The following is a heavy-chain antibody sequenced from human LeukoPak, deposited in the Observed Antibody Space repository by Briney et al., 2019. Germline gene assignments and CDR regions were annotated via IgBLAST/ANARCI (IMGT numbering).Heavy chain of an antibody. V-gene: IGHV1-2*02. CDR2: INPNSGGT. CDR1: GYTFTGYY. CDR3: ARGTMVREINWFDP. J-gene: IGHJ5*02. D-gene: IGHD3-10*01. Sequence: GASGKVSCKASGYTFTGYYMHWVLQAPGQGHEWMGWINPNSGGTSYAQKFQGRVTITRDTSISTAYMELSRLRSDDTAVYYCARGTMVREINWFDPWGQGTLVTVSS.